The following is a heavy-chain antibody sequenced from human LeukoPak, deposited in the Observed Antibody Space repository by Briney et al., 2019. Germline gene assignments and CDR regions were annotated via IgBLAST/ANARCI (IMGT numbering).Heavy chain of an antibody. D-gene: IGHD6-13*01. J-gene: IGHJ6*03. CDR2: MNPNSGNT. Sequence: ASVKVSCKASGYTFTNYGINWVRQATGQGLEWMGWMNPNSGNTGYAQKFQGRVTITRNTSISTAYMELSSLRSEDTAVYYCARGLGAYSSSWYPCDYYYYMDVWGKGTTVTVSS. CDR1: GYTFTNYG. V-gene: IGHV1-8*03. CDR3: ARGLGAYSSSWYPCDYYYYMDV.